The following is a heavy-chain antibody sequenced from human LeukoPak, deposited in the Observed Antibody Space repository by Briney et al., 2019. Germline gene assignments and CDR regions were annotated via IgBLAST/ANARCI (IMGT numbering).Heavy chain of an antibody. V-gene: IGHV3-23*01. CDR1: GFTFSSYA. CDR3: AKDLEPIGDFVQGGAFDI. Sequence: PGGSLRLSCAASGFTFSSYAMGWVRQAPGKGLDWVSTISGSGGSTYYADSVKGRFTISRDNSKNTLYLQMNSLRAEDTAVYYCAKDLEPIGDFVQGGAFDIWGQGTMVTVSS. CDR2: ISGSGGST. J-gene: IGHJ3*02. D-gene: IGHD4-17*01.